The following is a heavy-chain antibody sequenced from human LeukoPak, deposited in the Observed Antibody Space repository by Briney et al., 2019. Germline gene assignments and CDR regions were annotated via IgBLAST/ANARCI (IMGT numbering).Heavy chain of an antibody. V-gene: IGHV3-23*01. D-gene: IGHD3-10*01. CDR3: TRFGDYGEY. J-gene: IGHJ4*02. CDR2: TSSSDAGT. CDR1: GFPLSSYA. Sequence: GGSLRLSCAVSGFPLSSYAMSWVRQAPGKGLEWVSATSSSDAGTYYADSVRGRFTISRDNPQNTVYLQMNSLRAEDSVLYYCTRFGDYGEYWGQGTLVTVSS.